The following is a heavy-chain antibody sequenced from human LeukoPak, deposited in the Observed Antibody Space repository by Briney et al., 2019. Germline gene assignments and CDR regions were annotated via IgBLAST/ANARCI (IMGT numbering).Heavy chain of an antibody. Sequence: GGSLRLSCAAFGFTFRSYEMSWVRQAPGKGLEWVSYISSGSGDTRKYADSVKGRFTISRDNAKNSLYLQMNSLRAEDTAIYYCAKTEKVSTGWPPQDYYYFGLDVWGKGTTVVVSS. V-gene: IGHV3-48*03. D-gene: IGHD6-19*01. CDR2: ISSGSGDTR. CDR3: AKTEKVSTGWPPQDYYYFGLDV. CDR1: GFTFRSYE. J-gene: IGHJ6*04.